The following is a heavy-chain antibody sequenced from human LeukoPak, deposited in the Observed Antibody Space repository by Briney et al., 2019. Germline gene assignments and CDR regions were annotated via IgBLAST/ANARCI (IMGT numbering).Heavy chain of an antibody. Sequence: SETLSLTCTVSGGSISSGGYYWSWIRQPPGKGLEWIGYIYHSGSTYYNPSLKSRVTISVDRSKNQFSLKLSSVTAADTAVYYCASSPIEYSSSSQDYWGQGTLVTVSS. J-gene: IGHJ4*02. CDR2: IYHSGST. CDR1: GGSISSGGYY. CDR3: ASSPIEYSSSSQDY. D-gene: IGHD6-6*01. V-gene: IGHV4-30-2*01.